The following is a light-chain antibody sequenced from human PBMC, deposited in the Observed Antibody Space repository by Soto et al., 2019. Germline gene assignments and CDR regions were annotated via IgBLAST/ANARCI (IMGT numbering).Light chain of an antibody. CDR3: QQYNSYSPYT. V-gene: IGKV1-5*01. J-gene: IGKJ2*01. CDR2: DVS. CDR1: QRINNW. Sequence: DLQMTQSPSTLSASVGDRVTITCRASQRINNWLAWYQQKPGKAPKLLIYDVSSLESGVPSRFSGSGGGTEFTLTISSLQPDDFASYYCQQYNSYSPYTFGQGTKLEIK.